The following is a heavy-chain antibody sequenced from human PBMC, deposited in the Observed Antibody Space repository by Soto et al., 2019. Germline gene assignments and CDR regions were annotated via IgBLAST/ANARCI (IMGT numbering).Heavy chain of an antibody. J-gene: IGHJ3*02. CDR1: GFTFSNAW. D-gene: IGHD3-3*01. Sequence: GGSLRLSCAASGFTFSNAWMSWVRQAPGKGLEWVGRIKSKTDGGTTDYAAPVKGRFTISRDDSKNTLYLQMNSLKTEDTAVYYCTTGITIFGVVIPYAFDIWGQGTMVTVSS. V-gene: IGHV3-15*01. CDR2: IKSKTDGGTT. CDR3: TTGITIFGVVIPYAFDI.